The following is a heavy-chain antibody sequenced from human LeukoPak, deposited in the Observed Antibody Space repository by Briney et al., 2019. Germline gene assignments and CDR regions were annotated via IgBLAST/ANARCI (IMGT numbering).Heavy chain of an antibody. J-gene: IGHJ4*02. CDR1: GFTVGNNY. V-gene: IGHV3-66*02. Sequence: PGGSLRLSCTVSGFTVGNNYMSWVRQAPGKGLEWVALMYSRGSSHYADSVRGRFTISRDSSKNTVYLQINSLTAEDPAVYYCARGQIVGVQGDFWGQGTLVTVSS. D-gene: IGHD1-26*01. CDR2: MYSRGSS. CDR3: ARGQIVGVQGDF.